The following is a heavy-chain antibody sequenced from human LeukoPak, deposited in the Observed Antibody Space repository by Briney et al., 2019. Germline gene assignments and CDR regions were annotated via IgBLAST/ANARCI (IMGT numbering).Heavy chain of an antibody. CDR3: ARGMSYDSSGYYYAHDY. Sequence: ASVKVSCKASGYTFTSYGISWVRQAPGQGLEWMGWISAYNGNTNYAQKLQSRVTMTTDTSTSTAYMELRSLRSDDTAVYYCARGMSYDSSGYYYAHDYWGQGTLVTVSS. D-gene: IGHD3-22*01. CDR2: ISAYNGNT. V-gene: IGHV1-18*01. CDR1: GYTFTSYG. J-gene: IGHJ4*02.